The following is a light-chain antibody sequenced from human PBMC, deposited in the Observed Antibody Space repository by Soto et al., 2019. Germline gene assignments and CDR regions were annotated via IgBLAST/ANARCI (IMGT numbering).Light chain of an antibody. CDR1: SSNIGNNY. Sequence: QSVLTQPPSVSAAPGQKVTISCSGSSSNIGNNYVSWYQQLPGTAPKLLIYDNNKRPSGIPDRFSGSKSGTSATLGITGLQTGDEADYYCGTWDSSLSAYYVFGTGTNLTVL. CDR2: DNN. J-gene: IGLJ1*01. V-gene: IGLV1-51*01. CDR3: GTWDSSLSAYYV.